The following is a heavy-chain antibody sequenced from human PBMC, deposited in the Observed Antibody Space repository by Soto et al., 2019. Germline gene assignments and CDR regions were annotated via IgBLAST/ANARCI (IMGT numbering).Heavy chain of an antibody. D-gene: IGHD3-3*01. V-gene: IGHV2-5*02. Sequence: QITLNESGPTVVRPTETLTLTCRFSGFSLTTSGVGVCWVLQSPGKAPEWLALIYWDDDKRYSESLKSRLTITKETSKNQVVLTVANLDPTDTATYYCAHRVLRTVFGLVTTTAIYFDFWGQGTPVAVSS. CDR3: AHRVLRTVFGLVTTTAIYFDF. J-gene: IGHJ4*02. CDR2: IYWDDDK. CDR1: GFSLTTSGVG.